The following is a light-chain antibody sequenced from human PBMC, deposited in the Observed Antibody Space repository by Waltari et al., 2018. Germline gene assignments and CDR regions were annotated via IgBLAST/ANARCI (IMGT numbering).Light chain of an antibody. V-gene: IGKV3-20*01. CDR2: GAS. CDR3: QHYVSLPVT. CDR1: QSVSRA. Sequence: EIVLTQSPGTLSLSPGERATLSCRASQSVSRALAWYQQNPGQAPRLLIYGASNMATGIPDRFSGSGSGTDSSLIISRLEPEDFAVYYCQHYVSLPVTFGQGTKVEIK. J-gene: IGKJ1*01.